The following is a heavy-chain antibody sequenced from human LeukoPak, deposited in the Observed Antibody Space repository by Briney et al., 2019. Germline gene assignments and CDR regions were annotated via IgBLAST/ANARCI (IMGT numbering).Heavy chain of an antibody. CDR3: ARGDSTWYFDY. Sequence: GGSLRLACAASGFTFSSYWMSWVRQAPGKGLEWVANIKQDGSEKYYVDPVKGRFTISRDNAKNSLYLQMNSLRAEDTAVYYCARGDSTWYFDYWGQRALVTVSS. D-gene: IGHD2/OR15-2a*01. CDR2: IKQDGSEK. V-gene: IGHV3-7*05. J-gene: IGHJ4*02. CDR1: GFTFSSYW.